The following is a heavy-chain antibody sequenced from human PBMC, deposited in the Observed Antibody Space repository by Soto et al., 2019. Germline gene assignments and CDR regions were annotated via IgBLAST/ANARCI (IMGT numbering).Heavy chain of an antibody. V-gene: IGHV3-30-3*01. CDR2: ISYDGSNK. CDR3: ARDQKYYYDSSGYSPTYYYYYGMDV. D-gene: IGHD3-22*01. J-gene: IGHJ6*02. Sequence: GGSLRLSCAASGFTFSSYAMHWVRQAPGKGLEWVAVISYDGSNKYYADSVKGRFTISRDNSKNTLYLQMNSLRAEDTAVYYCARDQKYYYDSSGYSPTYYYYYGMDVWGQGTTVTVSS. CDR1: GFTFSSYA.